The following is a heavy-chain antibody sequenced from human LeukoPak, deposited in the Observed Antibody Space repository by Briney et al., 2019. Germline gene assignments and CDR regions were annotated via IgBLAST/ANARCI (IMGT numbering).Heavy chain of an antibody. CDR1: GGSISSYY. D-gene: IGHD6-13*01. CDR3: ARGPNSSSWYPFDY. Sequence: KPSETLSLTCTVSGGSISSYYWSWIRQPPGKGLEWIGYIYYSGSTNYNPSLKSRVTTSVDTSKNQFSLKLSSVTAADTAVYYCARGPNSSSWYPFDYWGQGTLVTVSS. J-gene: IGHJ4*02. V-gene: IGHV4-59*01. CDR2: IYYSGST.